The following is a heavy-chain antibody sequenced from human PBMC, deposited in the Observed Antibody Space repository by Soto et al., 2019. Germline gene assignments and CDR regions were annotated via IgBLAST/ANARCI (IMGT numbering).Heavy chain of an antibody. CDR1: GFTFTSSS. V-gene: IGHV1-58*01. D-gene: IGHD3-9*01. J-gene: IGHJ6*02. Sequence: SVKVSCKASGFTFTSSSVQWVRQARGQRLEWIGWIVVGSGNTNYAQKFQERVTITRDMSTSTAYMELSSLRSEDTAVYYCAAVTTGYLYYYYGMDVWGQGTTVTVSS. CDR3: AAVTTGYLYYYYGMDV. CDR2: IVVGSGNT.